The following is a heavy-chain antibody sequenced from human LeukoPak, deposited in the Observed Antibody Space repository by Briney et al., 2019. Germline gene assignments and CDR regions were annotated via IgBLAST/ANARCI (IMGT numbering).Heavy chain of an antibody. D-gene: IGHD5-18*01. CDR3: ARILDTAMAPPGHDAFDI. V-gene: IGHV1-2*02. CDR1: GYTFTGYY. Sequence: ASVKVSCKASGYTFTGYYMHWLRQAPGQGLEWMGWINPNSGGTNYAQKFQGRVTMTRDTSISTAYMELSRLRSDDTAVYYCARILDTAMAPPGHDAFDIWGQGTMVTVSS. J-gene: IGHJ3*02. CDR2: INPNSGGT.